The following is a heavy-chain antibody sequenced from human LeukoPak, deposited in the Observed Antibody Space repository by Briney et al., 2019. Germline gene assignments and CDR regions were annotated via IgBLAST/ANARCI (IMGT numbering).Heavy chain of an antibody. Sequence: GGSLRLSCAASGFAFSSYGMYWIRQAPGKGLEWVAFIRYDGSNKYYADSVKGRVTISRDNSKNTLYLQMNSLRTEETAVYYCAKDKNPGYSSGWYYPDYWGQGTLVTVSS. D-gene: IGHD6-19*01. V-gene: IGHV3-30*02. CDR1: GFAFSSYG. J-gene: IGHJ4*02. CDR2: IRYDGSNK. CDR3: AKDKNPGYSSGWYYPDY.